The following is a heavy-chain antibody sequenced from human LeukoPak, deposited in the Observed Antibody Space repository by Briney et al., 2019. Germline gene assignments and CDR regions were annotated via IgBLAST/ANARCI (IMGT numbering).Heavy chain of an antibody. D-gene: IGHD3-22*01. CDR3: TTLGYHHDS. CDR1: GFDFSAYE. V-gene: IGHV3-48*03. J-gene: IGHJ6*02. Sequence: GGSLRLSCAASGFDFSAYEMNWVRQSPGKGLEWVAYFAGSDTTKYYADSVRGRFTISRDNAKNSLYLQMNSLRAEDTALYYCTTLGYHHDSWGQGTTVTLSS. CDR2: FAGSDTTK.